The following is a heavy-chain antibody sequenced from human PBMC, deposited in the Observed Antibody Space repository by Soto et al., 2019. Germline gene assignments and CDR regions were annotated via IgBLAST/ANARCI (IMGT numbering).Heavy chain of an antibody. Sequence: EVQLVESGGGLVQPGGSLRLSCVVSGFTFSNYWMHWVRQAPGKGLVWVSRIDDDVSSTTYADSVKGRFTISRDNAKNTLYLQMHRLRTEDTALYYCAKRATTVPTPGNYFDFWGQGTLVTVSS. V-gene: IGHV3-74*01. CDR2: IDDDVSST. CDR3: AKRATTVPTPGNYFDF. J-gene: IGHJ4*02. CDR1: GFTFSNYW. D-gene: IGHD2-15*01.